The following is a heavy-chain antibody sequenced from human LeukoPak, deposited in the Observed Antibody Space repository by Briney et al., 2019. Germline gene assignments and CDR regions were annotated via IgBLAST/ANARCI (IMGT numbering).Heavy chain of an antibody. CDR3: ARSRITSTFDN. J-gene: IGHJ4*02. V-gene: IGHV4-39*01. CDR2: IYYSGDT. Sequence: PSETLSLTCTVSDGSISSSNYYWGWIRQPPGKGLEWIGSIYYSGDTYYNPSLKSRVTISVDTSKNQSSLKLSSVTAADTAVYYCARSRITSTFDNWGQGTLVTVSS. D-gene: IGHD1-14*01. CDR1: DGSISSSNYY.